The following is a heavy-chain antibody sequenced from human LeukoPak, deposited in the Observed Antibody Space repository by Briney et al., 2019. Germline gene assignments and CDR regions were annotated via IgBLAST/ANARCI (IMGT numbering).Heavy chain of an antibody. CDR1: GGSFSGYY. Sequence: ETLSLTCAVYGGSFSGYYWSWIRQPPGKGLEWIGEINHSGSTNYNPSLKSRVTISVDTSKNQFSLKLSSVTAADTAVYYCAGGRIVGAFYYWGQGTLVTVSS. CDR2: INHSGST. J-gene: IGHJ4*02. V-gene: IGHV4-34*01. D-gene: IGHD1-26*01. CDR3: AGGRIVGAFYY.